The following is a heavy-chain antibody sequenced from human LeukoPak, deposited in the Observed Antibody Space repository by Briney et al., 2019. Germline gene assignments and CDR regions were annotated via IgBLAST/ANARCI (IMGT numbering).Heavy chain of an antibody. Sequence: GGSRRLPCAASGLIFGSYGMHWVRQAPGKGLEWVAFIRFDGTNKYYAESVKGRFTISRDNSKNTLYLQMNSLRPEDTAVYYCAKDWAVLGTMVPNWGQGTVVTVSS. CDR3: AKDWAVLGTMVPN. D-gene: IGHD5-12*01. J-gene: IGHJ4*02. CDR1: GLIFGSYG. V-gene: IGHV3-30*02. CDR2: IRFDGTNK.